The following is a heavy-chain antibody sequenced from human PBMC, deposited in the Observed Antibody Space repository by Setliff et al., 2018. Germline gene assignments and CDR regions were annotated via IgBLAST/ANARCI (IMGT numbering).Heavy chain of an antibody. V-gene: IGHV3-23*01. J-gene: IGHJ4*02. Sequence: GGSLRLSCAASGFTFNTYAMSWVRQPPGKGLEWVSSISDTAIGIYYTGSVRGRFTISRDNSKKILFLQMNSLRVKDTAIYYCAKDVVGYSSTWPKRDYFDSWGQGTLVTVSS. D-gene: IGHD6-13*01. CDR1: GFTFNTYA. CDR3: AKDVVGYSSTWPKRDYFDS. CDR2: ISDTAIGI.